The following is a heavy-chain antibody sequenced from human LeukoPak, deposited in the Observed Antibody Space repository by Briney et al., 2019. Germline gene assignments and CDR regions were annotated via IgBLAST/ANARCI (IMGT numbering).Heavy chain of an antibody. CDR3: ARRTYFDL. Sequence: SSETLSLTCTVSGGSISNYYWSWVRQPPGKGLEWIGYIYYSGSTTYNPSLKSRVTISVDTSKNQFSLKLNAVTAADTAVYYCARRTYFDLWGRGTLVTVSS. CDR2: IYYSGST. J-gene: IGHJ2*01. CDR1: GGSISNYY. V-gene: IGHV4-59*08.